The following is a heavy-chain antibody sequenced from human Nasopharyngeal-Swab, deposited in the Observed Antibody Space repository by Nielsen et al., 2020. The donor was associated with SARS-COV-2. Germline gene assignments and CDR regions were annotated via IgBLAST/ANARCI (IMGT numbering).Heavy chain of an antibody. J-gene: IGHJ6*02. V-gene: IGHV3-21*01. D-gene: IGHD3-3*01. CDR1: GFTFNNYN. CDR3: ARDGLDYDFWSAYFMDV. CDR2: TSSSSSYI. Sequence: GESLKISCAASGFTFNNYNFNWVRQAPGKGLEWVSSTSSSSSYIYYADSVKGRFTISRDNAKNSLYLQMNSLRAEDTAVYYCARDGLDYDFWSAYFMDVWGQGTTVTVS.